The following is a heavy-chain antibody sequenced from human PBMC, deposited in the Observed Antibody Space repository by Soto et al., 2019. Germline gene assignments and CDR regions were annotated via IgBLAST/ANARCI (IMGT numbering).Heavy chain of an antibody. V-gene: IGHV3-23*01. D-gene: IGHD7-27*01. CDR1: GFTFSSYA. J-gene: IGHJ6*02. CDR2: ISGSGGST. Sequence: EVQLLESGGGLVQPGGSLRLSCAASGFTFSSYAMSWVRQAPGKGLEWVSAISGSGGSTYYADSVKGRFTISRDNSKDTLYLQMSRLRAEDTAVYYCAKVGMGRYYGMDVWGQGTTVTVSS. CDR3: AKVGMGRYYGMDV.